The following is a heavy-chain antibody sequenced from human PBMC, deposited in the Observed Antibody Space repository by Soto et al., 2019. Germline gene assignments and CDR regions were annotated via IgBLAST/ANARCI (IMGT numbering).Heavy chain of an antibody. CDR3: ARGGGWYVWFDP. Sequence: ASVKVSCKASGYTFTSYAMHWVRQAPGQRLEWMGWINAGNGNTKYSQNFQGRVTITRDTSASTAYMELSSLRSEDTAVYYCARGGGWYVWFDPWGQGTLVTVSS. D-gene: IGHD6-19*01. V-gene: IGHV1-3*01. J-gene: IGHJ5*02. CDR2: INAGNGNT. CDR1: GYTFTSYA.